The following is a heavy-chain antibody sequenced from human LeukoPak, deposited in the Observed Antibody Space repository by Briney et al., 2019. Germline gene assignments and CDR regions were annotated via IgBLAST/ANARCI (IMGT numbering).Heavy chain of an antibody. Sequence: SETLSLTCAVYGGSFSGYYWSWIRQPPGKGLEWIGEINHSGSTNYNPSLKSRVTISVDTSKNQLSLKVSSVTAADTAVYYCARASGYNFNFDYWGQGTLVTVSS. CDR2: INHSGST. CDR3: ARASGYNFNFDY. V-gene: IGHV4-34*01. D-gene: IGHD5-18*01. CDR1: GGSFSGYY. J-gene: IGHJ4*02.